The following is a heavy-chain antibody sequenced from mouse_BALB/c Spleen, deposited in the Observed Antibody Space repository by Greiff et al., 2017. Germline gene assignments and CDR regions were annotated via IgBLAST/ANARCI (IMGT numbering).Heavy chain of an antibody. CDR1: GFTFSSYG. J-gene: IGHJ4*01. Sequence: EVQGVESGGGLVQPGGSLKLSCAASGFTFSSYGMSWVRQTPDKRLELVATINSNGGSTYYPDSVKGRFTISRDNAKNTLYLQMSSLKSEDTAMYYCARLRGSSMDYWGQGTSVTVSS. CDR2: INSNGGST. V-gene: IGHV5-6-3*01. CDR3: ARLRGSSMDY.